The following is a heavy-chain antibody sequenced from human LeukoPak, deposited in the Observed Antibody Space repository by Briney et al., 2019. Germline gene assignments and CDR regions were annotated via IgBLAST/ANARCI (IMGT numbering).Heavy chain of an antibody. CDR1: GGTFSSYA. J-gene: IGHJ4*02. CDR3: ARVSYYDRPLDY. D-gene: IGHD3-22*01. Sequence: ASVKVSCKASGGTFSSYAISWERQAPGQGLEWMGWISAYNGNTNYAQKLQGRVTMTTDTSTSTAYMELRSLRSDDTAVYYCARVSYYDRPLDYWGQGTLVTVSS. CDR2: ISAYNGNT. V-gene: IGHV1-18*01.